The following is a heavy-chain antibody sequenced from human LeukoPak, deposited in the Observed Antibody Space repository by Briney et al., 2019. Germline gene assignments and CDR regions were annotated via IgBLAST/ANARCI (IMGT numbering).Heavy chain of an antibody. D-gene: IGHD5-12*01. CDR2: SSTGGTTK. CDR1: GFTLSAYE. J-gene: IGHJ3*02. V-gene: IGHV3-48*03. Sequence: GGSLRLSCAASGFTLSAYEMSWVHQAPGKGLEWVSYSSTGGTTKYYADSVRGRFTISRDNAKNLLYMQLNSLRAEDTAVYYCARDRGSGYAPDSSAFDIWARGQRSPSL. CDR3: ARDRGSGYAPDSSAFDI.